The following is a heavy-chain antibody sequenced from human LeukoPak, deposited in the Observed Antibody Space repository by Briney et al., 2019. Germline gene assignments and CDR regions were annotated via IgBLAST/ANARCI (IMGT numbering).Heavy chain of an antibody. V-gene: IGHV4-59*01. CDR2: IYYSGST. Sequence: SGTLSLTCTVSGGSISSYYWSWIRQPPGKGLEWIGYIYYSGSTNYNPSLKSRVTISVDTSKNQFSLKLSSVTAADTAVYYCAGDRTTVTFDYWGQGTLVTVSS. J-gene: IGHJ4*02. CDR3: AGDRTTVTFDY. CDR1: GGSISSYY. D-gene: IGHD4-17*01.